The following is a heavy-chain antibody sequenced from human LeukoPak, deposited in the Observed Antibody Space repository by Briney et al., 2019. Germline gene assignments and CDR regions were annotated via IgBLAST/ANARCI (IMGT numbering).Heavy chain of an antibody. D-gene: IGHD3-22*01. V-gene: IGHV3-7*01. Sequence: PGGSLRLSCVASGFICSPYWMAWIRQSPGQGLEFVANINPDGSDINYVDSVKGRFIISRDNAKNSLYLQMISLRAEDTAVYYCVTGGSGDGSRYYPDYWGQGTLVTVSS. CDR1: GFICSPYW. CDR3: VTGGSGDGSRYYPDY. CDR2: INPDGSDI. J-gene: IGHJ4*02.